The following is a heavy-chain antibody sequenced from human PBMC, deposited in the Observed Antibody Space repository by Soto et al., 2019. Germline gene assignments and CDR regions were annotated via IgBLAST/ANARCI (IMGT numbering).Heavy chain of an antibody. CDR1: GFTFDDYA. CDR3: ARETRAAAGIADAFDM. D-gene: IGHD6-25*01. V-gene: IGHV3-9*01. J-gene: IGHJ3*02. Sequence: EVQLVESGGGLVQPGRSLRLSCATSGFTFDDYAMHWVRQAPGKGLEWVSRISWNSGSIGYVDSVKGRFTISRDNAKNSLYLEMNSLGVEDTALYYCARETRAAAGIADAFDMWGQGTMVTVSS. CDR2: ISWNSGSI.